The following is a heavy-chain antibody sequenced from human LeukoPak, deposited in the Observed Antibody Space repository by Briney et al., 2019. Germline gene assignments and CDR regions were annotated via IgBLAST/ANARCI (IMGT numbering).Heavy chain of an antibody. CDR1: GFTFRSYN. J-gene: IGHJ3*02. Sequence: GGSLRLSCAASGFTFRSYNMNWVRQAPGKGLEWISYISSSSSTRYYADSVKGRFTISRDNSKNTLYLQMNSLRAEDTAVYYCARDPYCSSTSCPLGDGAFDIWGQGTMVTVSS. V-gene: IGHV3-48*01. CDR2: ISSSSSTR. D-gene: IGHD2-2*01. CDR3: ARDPYCSSTSCPLGDGAFDI.